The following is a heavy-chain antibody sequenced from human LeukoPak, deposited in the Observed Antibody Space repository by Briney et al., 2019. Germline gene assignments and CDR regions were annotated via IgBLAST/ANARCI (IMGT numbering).Heavy chain of an antibody. CDR2: ISWNSGSI. V-gene: IGHV3-9*01. Sequence: GGSLRLSCAASGFTFDDYAMHWVRQAPGKGLEWVSGISWNSGSIGYADSVKGRFTISRDNAKNSLYLQMNSLRAEDTAVYYCAKVRYYYDSSGYPPYFDYWGQGTLVTVSS. D-gene: IGHD3-22*01. CDR3: AKVRYYYDSSGYPPYFDY. CDR1: GFTFDDYA. J-gene: IGHJ4*02.